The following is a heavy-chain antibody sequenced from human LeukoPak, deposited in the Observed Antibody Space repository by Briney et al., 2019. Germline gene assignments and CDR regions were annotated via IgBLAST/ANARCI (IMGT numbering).Heavy chain of an antibody. J-gene: IGHJ6*02. D-gene: IGHD2-2*01. CDR3: AKAKHIVVVPAKGYGMDV. CDR2: ISYDGSNK. Sequence: GRSLRLSCAASGFTFSSYGMHWVRQAPGKGLEWVAVISYDGSNKYYADSVKGRFTISRDNSKNTLYLQMNSLRAEDTAVYYCAKAKHIVVVPAKGYGMDVWGQGTTVTVSS. V-gene: IGHV3-30*18. CDR1: GFTFSSYG.